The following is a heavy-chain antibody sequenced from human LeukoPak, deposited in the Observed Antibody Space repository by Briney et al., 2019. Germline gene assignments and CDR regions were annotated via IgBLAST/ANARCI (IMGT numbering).Heavy chain of an antibody. D-gene: IGHD2-15*01. J-gene: IGHJ3*02. CDR3: AVCSGGSCRDAFDI. CDR2: IYYSVIT. V-gene: IGHV4-59*08. Sequence: SETLSLTCTVSGGSISSYYWSWIRQPPGKGLEWVGYIYYSVITNYNPSLKSRVTISLHTSKNQFSLKLSSVTAADTAVYYCAVCSGGSCRDAFDIWGQGTMVTVSS. CDR1: GGSISSYY.